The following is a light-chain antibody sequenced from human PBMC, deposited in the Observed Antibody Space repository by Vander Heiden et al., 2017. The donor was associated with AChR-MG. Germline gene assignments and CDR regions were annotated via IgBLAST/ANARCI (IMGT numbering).Light chain of an antibody. V-gene: IGLV2-14*03. J-gene: IGLJ1*01. CDR3: SSYTGSTTPGV. CDR1: SSDVGSYNF. CDR2: DVS. Sequence: HSALTQPASLSESPGQSLTNSCNGTSSDVGSYNFVAWYQQHPGKAPKLMSLDVSSRPSGVANRFAGSKSGNTASLTTAGLLAEDGADYVGSSYTGSTTPGVFGTGTKVTVL.